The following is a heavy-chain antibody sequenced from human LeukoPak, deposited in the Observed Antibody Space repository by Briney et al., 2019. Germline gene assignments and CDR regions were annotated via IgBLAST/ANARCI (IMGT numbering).Heavy chain of an antibody. J-gene: IGHJ5*02. V-gene: IGHV4-31*03. CDR3: ARGLVTMVRGVLGSLNWFDP. Sequence: SQTLSLTCTVFGGSISSGGYYWSWIRQHPGKGLEWIGYIYYSGSTYYNPSLKSRVTISVDTSKNQFSLKLSSVTAADTAVYYCARGLVTMVRGVLGSLNWFDPWGQGTLVTVSS. CDR1: GGSISSGGYY. CDR2: IYYSGST. D-gene: IGHD3-10*01.